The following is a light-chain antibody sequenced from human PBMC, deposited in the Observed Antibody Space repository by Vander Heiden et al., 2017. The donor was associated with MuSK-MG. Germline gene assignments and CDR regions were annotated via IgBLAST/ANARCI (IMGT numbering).Light chain of an antibody. V-gene: IGLV2-23*02. CDR3: CSYAGSSTVV. J-gene: IGLJ2*01. Sequence: QSALTPPASVSGSPGQSITISCTGTSSDVGSYNLVSWYQQHPGKAPKLMIYEVSKRPSGVSNRFSGSKSGNTASLTSSGLQAEDEADYYCCSYAGSSTVVFGGGTKLTVL. CDR2: EVS. CDR1: SSDVGSYNL.